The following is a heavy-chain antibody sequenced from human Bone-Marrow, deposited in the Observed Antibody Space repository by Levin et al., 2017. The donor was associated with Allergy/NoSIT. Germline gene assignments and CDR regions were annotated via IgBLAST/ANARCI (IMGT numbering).Heavy chain of an antibody. V-gene: IGHV4-39*01. CDR3: ARHRHRVRGEVNFDY. D-gene: IGHD3-10*01. CDR1: GGSISSSSYY. Sequence: NPSETLSLTCTVSGGSISSSSYYWGWIRQPPGKGLEWIGSIYYSGSTYYNPSLKSRVTISVDTSKNQFSLKLSSVTAADTAVYYCARHRHRVRGEVNFDYWGQGTLVTVSS. J-gene: IGHJ4*02. CDR2: IYYSGST.